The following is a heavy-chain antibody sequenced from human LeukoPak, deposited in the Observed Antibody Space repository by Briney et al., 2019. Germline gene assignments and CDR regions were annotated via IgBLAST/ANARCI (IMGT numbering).Heavy chain of an antibody. CDR2: IYYSGST. CDR3: ARDFRKGNWFDP. V-gene: IGHV4-31*03. Sequence: SQTLSLTCTVSGGSISSGGYYWSWIRQHPGKGLEWIGYIYYSGSTYYHPSLKSRVTISVDTSKNQFSLKLSSVTAADTAVYYCARDFRKGNWFDPWGQGTLVTVSS. J-gene: IGHJ5*02. CDR1: GGSISSGGYY.